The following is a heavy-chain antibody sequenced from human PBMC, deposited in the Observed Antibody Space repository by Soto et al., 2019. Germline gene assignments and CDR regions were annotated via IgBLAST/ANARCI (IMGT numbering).Heavy chain of an antibody. CDR2: IYYSGST. D-gene: IGHD1-7*01. CDR3: ARIRYNWNYEYAFDI. V-gene: IGHV4-28*01. Sequence: QVQLQESGPGLVKPSDTLSLTCAVSGYSISSSNWWGWIRQPPGKGLERIGYIYYSGSTYYNPSLKSRVTMSVDTSKNQFSLKLSSVTAVDTAVYYCARIRYNWNYEYAFDIWGQGTMVTVSS. J-gene: IGHJ3*02. CDR1: GYSISSSNW.